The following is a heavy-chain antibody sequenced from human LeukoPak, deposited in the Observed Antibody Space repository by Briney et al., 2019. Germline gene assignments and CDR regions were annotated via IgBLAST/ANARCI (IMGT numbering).Heavy chain of an antibody. J-gene: IGHJ5*02. CDR2: IYYSGST. Sequence: PSETLSLTCTVSGGSISSSSYYWGWIRQPPGKGLEWIGSIYYSGSTYYNPSLKSRVTISVDTSKNQFSLKLSSVTAADTAVYYCATIFGAASNHQNWFDPWGQGTLVTVSS. CDR3: ATIFGAASNHQNWFDP. CDR1: GGSISSSSYY. D-gene: IGHD3-3*01. V-gene: IGHV4-39*01.